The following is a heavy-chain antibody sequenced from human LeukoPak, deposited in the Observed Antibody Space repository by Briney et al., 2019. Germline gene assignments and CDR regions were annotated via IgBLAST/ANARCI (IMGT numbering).Heavy chain of an antibody. D-gene: IGHD2-2*01. CDR3: ARGYCSSTSCYYFDY. CDR2: ISAYNGNT. V-gene: IGHV1-18*01. Sequence: ASVKVSCKASGYTFTSYGISWVRQAPGQGLEWMGWISAYNGNTNYAQKLQGRVTMTTDTSTSTAYMELRSLRSDDTAVYYCARGYCSSTSCYYFDYWGQGTLVTVSS. CDR1: GYTFTSYG. J-gene: IGHJ4*02.